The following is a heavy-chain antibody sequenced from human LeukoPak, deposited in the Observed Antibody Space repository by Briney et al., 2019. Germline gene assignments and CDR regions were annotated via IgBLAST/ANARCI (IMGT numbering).Heavy chain of an antibody. D-gene: IGHD3-10*01. Sequence: GGSLRLSCAASGFTFSSYEMNWVRQAPGKGLEWVAYITSSGRIIYYADSVKGRFTISRDNAENSLYLQMNSLRAEDTAVYCCASTGGYGSGTYDYYYFGMDVWGQGTTVTVSS. CDR3: ASTGGYGSGTYDYYYFGMDV. V-gene: IGHV3-48*03. J-gene: IGHJ6*02. CDR2: ITSSGRII. CDR1: GFTFSSYE.